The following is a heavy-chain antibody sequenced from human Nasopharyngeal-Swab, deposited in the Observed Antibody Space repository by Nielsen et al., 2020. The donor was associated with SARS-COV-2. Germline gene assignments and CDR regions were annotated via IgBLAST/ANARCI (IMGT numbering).Heavy chain of an antibody. CDR3: ARRPTNGDYGAYGMDV. CDR1: GYSFTSYW. J-gene: IGHJ6*02. V-gene: IGHV5-51*01. CDR2: IYPGDSDT. D-gene: IGHD4-17*01. Sequence: KVSCKGSGYSFTSYWIGWVRLMPGKGLEWMGIIYPGDSDTRYSPSFQGQVTISADKSISTAYLQWSSLKASDTAMYYCARRPTNGDYGAYGMDVWGQGTTVTVSS.